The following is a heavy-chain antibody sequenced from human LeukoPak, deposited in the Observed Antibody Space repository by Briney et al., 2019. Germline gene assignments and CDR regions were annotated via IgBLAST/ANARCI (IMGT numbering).Heavy chain of an antibody. CDR3: AKDPSPPSTSSGLLFDY. D-gene: IGHD6-19*01. V-gene: IGHV3-23*01. Sequence: GGSLRLSCAASGFTFSSYAMSWVRQAPGKGLEWVSAISGSGGSTYYADSVKGRFTISRDNSKNTLYLQMNSLRAEDTAVYYCAKDPSPPSTSSGLLFDYWGQGTLVTVSS. CDR1: GFTFSSYA. CDR2: ISGSGGST. J-gene: IGHJ4*02.